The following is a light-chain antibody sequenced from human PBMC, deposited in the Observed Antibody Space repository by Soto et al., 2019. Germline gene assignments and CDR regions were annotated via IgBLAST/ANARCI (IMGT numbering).Light chain of an antibody. Sequence: EIVLTQSPATVSLSPGERATLSCRASQSVSSSLAWYQQKPGQAPRLLIYDVSNRATGIPARFSGSGSGTDFTLTISSLEPEDFAVYYCQQRITFGQGTRLEIK. CDR3: QQRIT. J-gene: IGKJ5*01. CDR1: QSVSSS. V-gene: IGKV3-11*01. CDR2: DVS.